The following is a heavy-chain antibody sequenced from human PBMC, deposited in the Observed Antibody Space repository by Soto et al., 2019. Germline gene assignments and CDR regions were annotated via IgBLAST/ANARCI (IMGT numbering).Heavy chain of an antibody. V-gene: IGHV1-18*01. CDR2: IRPDNGNT. D-gene: IGHD1-20*01. J-gene: IGHJ1*01. Sequence: ASVKVSCKASGYTFSTSGISWVRQAPGQGLEWVGWIRPDNGNTKSAQRLQGRVTLTTDTSASTAYMELRSLTSDDTAMYDCARDTESNRYNDWGQGTLVTVSS. CDR3: ARDTESNRYND. CDR1: GYTFSTSG.